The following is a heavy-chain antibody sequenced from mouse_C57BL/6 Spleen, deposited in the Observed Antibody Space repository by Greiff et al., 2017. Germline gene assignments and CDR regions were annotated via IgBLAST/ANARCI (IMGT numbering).Heavy chain of an antibody. V-gene: IGHV1-80*01. Sequence: VQLQESGAELVKPGASVKISCKASGYAFSSYWMNWVKQRPGKGLEWIGQIYPGDGDTNYNGKFKGKATLTADKSSSTAYIQLRSLTSEDSAVYFYSRQTGTGDYFDYWGQGTTLTVAS. CDR2: IYPGDGDT. J-gene: IGHJ2*01. CDR3: SRQTGTGDYFDY. CDR1: GYAFSSYW. D-gene: IGHD4-1*01.